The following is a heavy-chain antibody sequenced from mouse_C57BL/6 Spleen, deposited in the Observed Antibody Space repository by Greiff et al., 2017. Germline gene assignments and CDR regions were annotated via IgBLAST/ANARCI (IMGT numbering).Heavy chain of an antibody. D-gene: IGHD3-2*02. J-gene: IGHJ3*01. Sequence: EVQRVESGGGLVQPGGSLSLSCAASGFTFTDYYMSWVRQPPGKALEWLGFIRNKANGYTTEYSASVKGRFTISRDNSQSILYLQMNALRAEDSATYYCARSLSGPFAYWGQGTLVTVSA. CDR2: IRNKANGYTT. CDR3: ARSLSGPFAY. V-gene: IGHV7-3*01. CDR1: GFTFTDYY.